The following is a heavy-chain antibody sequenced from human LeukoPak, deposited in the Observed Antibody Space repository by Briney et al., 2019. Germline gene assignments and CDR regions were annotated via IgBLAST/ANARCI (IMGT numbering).Heavy chain of an antibody. CDR3: ANTVGHYSHN. V-gene: IGHV3-7*05. CDR2: IHQDGSET. J-gene: IGHJ4*02. Sequence: GGSLRLSCAASGFTFTKYWMAWVRQAPAKGLEWVASIHQDGSETHSIDSGRFTISRDNAKNSLYLQMNSLRDEDTAVYYCANTVGHYSHNWGQGTLVTVPS. D-gene: IGHD4-11*01. CDR1: GFTFTKYW.